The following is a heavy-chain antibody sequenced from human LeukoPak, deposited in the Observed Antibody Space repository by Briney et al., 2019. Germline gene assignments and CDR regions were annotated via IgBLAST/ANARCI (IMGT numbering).Heavy chain of an antibody. V-gene: IGHV4-4*02. CDR2: IYHSGST. CDR1: GGSISSSNW. CDR3: ARDSSYYDSSLDY. J-gene: IGHJ4*02. Sequence: SEILSLTCAVSGGSISSSNWWSWVRQPPGKGLEGIGEIYHSGSTNYNPSLKSRVTISVDKSKNQFSLKLSSVTAADTAVYYCARDSSYYDSSLDYWGQGTLVTVSS. D-gene: IGHD3-22*01.